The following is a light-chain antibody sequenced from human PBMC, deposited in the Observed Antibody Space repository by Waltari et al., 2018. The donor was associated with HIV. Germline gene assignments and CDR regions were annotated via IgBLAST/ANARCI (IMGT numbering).Light chain of an antibody. Sequence: QSALTQPPSASGSPGQSVTISCTGTSSDVGAYNYVSWYQQHQGRAPKFLIYYVNKRPAGVADRFSGSTAGNTASLTVAGLQADDEAEYYCSSYGGSDKRVLFGGGTTLTVL. V-gene: IGLV2-8*01. J-gene: IGLJ2*01. CDR2: YVN. CDR3: SSYGGSDKRVL. CDR1: SSDVGAYNY.